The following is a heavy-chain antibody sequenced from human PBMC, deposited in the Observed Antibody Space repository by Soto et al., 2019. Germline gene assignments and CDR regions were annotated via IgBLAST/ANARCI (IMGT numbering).Heavy chain of an antibody. D-gene: IGHD1-7*01. J-gene: IGHJ5*02. CDR3: AGYNWNYYFDP. V-gene: IGHV4-61*01. CDR2: IYHSGST. CDR1: GGSVRDGSYY. Sequence: NPSETLSLTCTVSGGSVRDGSYYWAWLRQPPGKGPEWIGHIYHSGSTIYNPSLKSRVTISIDTSKSQFSLNLNSMTAADTAVYYCAGYNWNYYFDPWGQGTLVTVSS.